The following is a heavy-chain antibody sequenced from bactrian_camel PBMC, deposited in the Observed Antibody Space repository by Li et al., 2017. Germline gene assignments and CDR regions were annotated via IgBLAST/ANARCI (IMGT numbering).Heavy chain of an antibody. CDR3: AGDSQQKVRRSWLAAYEYGD. J-gene: IGHJ4*01. Sequence: VQLVESGGGSVQAGGSLRLSCAHSGYPSSRHCMGWFRQAPGKAREGIAGIRRNGDAYYADSVKGRFTISRNYATNTLYLQMNSLQPEDTAMYYCAGDSQQKVRRSWLAAYEYGDWGQGTQVTVS. CDR2: IRRNGDA. CDR1: GYPSSRHC. V-gene: IGHV3S31*01. D-gene: IGHD6*01.